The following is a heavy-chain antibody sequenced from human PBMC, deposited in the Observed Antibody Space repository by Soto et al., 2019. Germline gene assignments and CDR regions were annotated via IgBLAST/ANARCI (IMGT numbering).Heavy chain of an antibody. Sequence: ASVKVSCKASGFTFTRSAVQWVRQARGQRLEWIGWIVVGSGNTNYAQKFQERVTITRDMSTSTAYMELSSLRSEDTAVYYCAADRECTSTACYPYNFDSWGQGTLVTVSS. CDR3: AADRECTSTACYPYNFDS. CDR1: GFTFTRSA. D-gene: IGHD2-15*01. CDR2: IVVGSGNT. V-gene: IGHV1-58*01. J-gene: IGHJ4*02.